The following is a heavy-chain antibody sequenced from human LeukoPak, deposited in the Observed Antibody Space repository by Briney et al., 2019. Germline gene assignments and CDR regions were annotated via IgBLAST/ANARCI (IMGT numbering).Heavy chain of an antibody. D-gene: IGHD3-22*01. CDR2: TYYRSKWYN. V-gene: IGHV6-1*01. CDR3: ARATFTYYYDSSGYYPDY. CDR1: GDSVSSNSAA. J-gene: IGHJ4*02. Sequence: SQTLSLTCAISGDSVSSNSAAWNWIRQSPSRGLEWLGRTYYRSKWYNDYAVSVKSRITINPDTSKNQFSLQLNSVTPEDTAVYYCARATFTYYYDSSGYYPDYWSQGTLVTVSS.